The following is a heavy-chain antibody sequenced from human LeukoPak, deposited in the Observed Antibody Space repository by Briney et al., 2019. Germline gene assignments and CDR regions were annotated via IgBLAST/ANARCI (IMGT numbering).Heavy chain of an antibody. CDR2: IKSKTDGGTT. CDR3: TTTYYDFWSGYYSRAAFDY. Sequence: GGSLRLSCAASGFTFGNAWMSWVRQAPGKGLEWVGRIKSKTDGGTTDYAAPVKGRFTISRDDSKNTLYLQMNSLKTEDTAVYYCTTTYYDFWSGYYSRAAFDYWGQGTLVTVSS. J-gene: IGHJ4*02. V-gene: IGHV3-15*01. D-gene: IGHD3-3*01. CDR1: GFTFGNAW.